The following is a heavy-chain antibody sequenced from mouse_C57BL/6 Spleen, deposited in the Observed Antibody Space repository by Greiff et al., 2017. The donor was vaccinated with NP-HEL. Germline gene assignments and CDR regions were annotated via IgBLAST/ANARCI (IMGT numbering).Heavy chain of an antibody. CDR3: TRTYSNYYFDY. CDR1: GFTFSSYA. CDR2: ISSGGDYI. Sequence: EVMLVESGEGLVKPGGSLKLSCAASGFTFSSYAMSWVRQTPEKRLEWVAYISSGGDYIYYADTVKGRFTISRDNARNTLYLQMSSLKSEDTAMYYCTRTYSNYYFDYWGQGTTLTVSS. D-gene: IGHD2-5*01. J-gene: IGHJ2*01. V-gene: IGHV5-9-1*02.